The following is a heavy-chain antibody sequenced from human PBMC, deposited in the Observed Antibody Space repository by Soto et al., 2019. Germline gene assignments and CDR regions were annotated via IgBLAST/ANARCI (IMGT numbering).Heavy chain of an antibody. V-gene: IGHV1-69*01. D-gene: IGHD1-26*01. CDR3: ARDGGRHSGGIDY. CDR2: IIPIFGTA. J-gene: IGHJ4*02. Sequence: QVQLVQSGAEVKQPGSSVKVSCKASGGTFSSYSINWVRQAPGQGLECMGEIIPIFGTANYAQKFQGRVTITADEATSTAYLALSSLRSADTAVYYCARDGGRHSGGIDYWGQGTLVTVSS. CDR1: GGTFSSYS.